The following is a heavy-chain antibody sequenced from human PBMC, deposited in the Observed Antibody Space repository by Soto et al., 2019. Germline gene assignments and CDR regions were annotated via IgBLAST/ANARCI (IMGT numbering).Heavy chain of an antibody. V-gene: IGHV3-11*01. CDR1: GFTFSDYY. D-gene: IGHD6-13*01. J-gene: IGHJ4*02. CDR2: ISSSGSTI. Sequence: GGSLRLSCAASGFTFSDYYMSWIRQAPGKGLEWVSYISSSGSTIYYADSVKGRFIISRDNAKNSLYLQMNSLRAEDTAVYYCAREFSPGIAAAGTPGYWGQGTLVTVSS. CDR3: AREFSPGIAAAGTPGY.